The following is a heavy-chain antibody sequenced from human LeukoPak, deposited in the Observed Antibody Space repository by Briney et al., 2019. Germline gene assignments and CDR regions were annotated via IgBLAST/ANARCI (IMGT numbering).Heavy chain of an antibody. D-gene: IGHD3-3*01. CDR1: GGSFSGYY. Sequence: PSETLSLTCAVYGGSFSGYYWSWIRQPPGKGLEWIGEINHSGSTNYNPSLKSRVTISVDTSKNQFSLKLSSVTDADTAVYYCARGVITIFGVVKQGFDPWGQGTLVTVSS. V-gene: IGHV4-34*01. J-gene: IGHJ5*02. CDR3: ARGVITIFGVVKQGFDP. CDR2: INHSGST.